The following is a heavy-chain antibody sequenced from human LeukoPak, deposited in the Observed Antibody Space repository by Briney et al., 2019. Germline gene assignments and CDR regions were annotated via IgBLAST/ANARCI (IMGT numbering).Heavy chain of an antibody. CDR1: GYSISSGYY. J-gene: IGHJ4*02. CDR2: IYHSGST. D-gene: IGHD3-22*01. Sequence: PSETLSLTCAVSGYSISSGYYWGWIRQPPGKGLEWIGSIYHSGSTYYNPSLKSRVTISVDTSKNQFSLKLSSVTAADTAVYYCARNMYYYDSSGYYGYWGQGTLVTVS. CDR3: ARNMYYYDSSGYYGY. V-gene: IGHV4-38-2*01.